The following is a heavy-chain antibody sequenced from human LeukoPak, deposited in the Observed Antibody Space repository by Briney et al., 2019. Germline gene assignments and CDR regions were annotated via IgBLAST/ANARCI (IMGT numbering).Heavy chain of an antibody. CDR1: GGSITSGGYS. CDR2: IYHTGNT. V-gene: IGHV4-30-2*01. Sequence: SETLSLTCAVSGGSITSGGYSWTWIPQPPGKGLDWIGYIYHTGNTYDNPSLKSRVTISVDRSKNQFSLKLSPVTAADTAVYYCARGGRASYNWFDPWGQGTLVTVSS. D-gene: IGHD3-16*01. J-gene: IGHJ5*02. CDR3: ARGGRASYNWFDP.